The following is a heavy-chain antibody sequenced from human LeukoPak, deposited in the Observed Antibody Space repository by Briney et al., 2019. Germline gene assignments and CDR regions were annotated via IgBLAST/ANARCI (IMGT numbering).Heavy chain of an antibody. V-gene: IGHV4-38-2*02. CDR2: IFQSGHT. CDR3: ARLKYSSGWYPPYYYYMDV. Sequence: SETLSLTCSVSGFSISGGYYWGWIRQPPGKGLEWTGSIFQSGHTYYSPSLKSRVTISVDTSNNRFSLKLSSVTAADTAVYYCARLKYSSGWYPPYYYYMDVWGKGTTVTVSS. J-gene: IGHJ6*03. D-gene: IGHD6-19*01. CDR1: GFSISGGYY.